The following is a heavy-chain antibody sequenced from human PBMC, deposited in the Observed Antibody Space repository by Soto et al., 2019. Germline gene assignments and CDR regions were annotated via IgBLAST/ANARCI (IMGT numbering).Heavy chain of an antibody. CDR2: IVPMFGSL. Sequence: QVQLVQSGTEVRKPGSSVKVSCKASEDSFSSYPVSWVRQAPGQGLEWMGEIVPMFGSLKSAQKFQDRLAISADNSTTTVYLELSSLRSEDTAVYYCASINNGQEYHSDMDFWGQGTTVIVSS. CDR1: EDSFSSYP. J-gene: IGHJ6*02. CDR3: ASINNGQEYHSDMDF. D-gene: IGHD2-2*01. V-gene: IGHV1-69*06.